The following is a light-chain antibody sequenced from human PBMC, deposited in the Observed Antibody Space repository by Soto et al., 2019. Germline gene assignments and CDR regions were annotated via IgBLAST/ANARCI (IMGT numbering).Light chain of an antibody. J-gene: IGLJ2*01. CDR1: SSDVGGYKY. CDR2: DVS. CDR3: SSYRSSNTLL. Sequence: QSALTQPASVSGSPGQSITISCTGSSSDVGGYKYVSWYQQHPGKAPKLMIYDVSNRPSGVSNRFSGSKSGNTASLTISGLQAEDEADYYCSSYRSSNTLLFGGGTQLTVL. V-gene: IGLV2-14*03.